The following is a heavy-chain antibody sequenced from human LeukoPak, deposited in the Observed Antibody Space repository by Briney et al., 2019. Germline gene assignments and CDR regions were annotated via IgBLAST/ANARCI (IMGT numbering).Heavy chain of an antibody. CDR1: GFTFSSYA. J-gene: IGHJ3*02. D-gene: IGHD3-9*01. CDR3: AKYFDWLLGAFDI. Sequence: GGSLRLSCAASGFTFSSYAMHWVRQAPGKGLEWVSAISGSGGSTYYADSVKGRFTISRDNSKNTLYPQMNSLRAEDTAVYYCAKYFDWLLGAFDIWGQGTMVTVSS. CDR2: ISGSGGST. V-gene: IGHV3-23*01.